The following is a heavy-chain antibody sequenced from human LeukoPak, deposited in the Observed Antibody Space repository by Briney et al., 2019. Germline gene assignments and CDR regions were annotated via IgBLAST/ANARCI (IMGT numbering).Heavy chain of an antibody. J-gene: IGHJ5*02. D-gene: IGHD3-22*01. CDR2: IYYSGST. CDR1: GGSISSYY. Sequence: SEALSLTCTVSGGSISSYYWSWIRQPPGKGLEWIGYIYYSGSTNYNPSLKSRVTISVDTSKNQFSLKLSSVTAADTAVYYCARATYDSSGITTCWFDPWGQGTLVTVSS. V-gene: IGHV4-59*01. CDR3: ARATYDSSGITTCWFDP.